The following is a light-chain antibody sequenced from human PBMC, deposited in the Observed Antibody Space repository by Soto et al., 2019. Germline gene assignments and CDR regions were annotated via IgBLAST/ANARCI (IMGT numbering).Light chain of an antibody. V-gene: IGLV1-44*01. Sequence: QSVLTQPPSASGTPGQRVTISCSGSSSNIGTNTVSWYQQLPGTAPKLLIQRNNQRSSGVPDRFSNSKSGTSASLAISGLQPEDEADYYCAAWDDSLHGPVFGGGTKLTVL. J-gene: IGLJ2*01. CDR1: SSNIGTNT. CDR2: RNN. CDR3: AAWDDSLHGPV.